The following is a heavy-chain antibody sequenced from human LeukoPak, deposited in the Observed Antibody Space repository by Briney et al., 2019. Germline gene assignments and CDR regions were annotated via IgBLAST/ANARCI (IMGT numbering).Heavy chain of an antibody. V-gene: IGHV3-23*01. Sequence: GGSLRLSCAASGFTFSSYWMSWVRQAPGKGLEWVSLIRGSSDVIEYADSVRGRFTISRDNSKNTVSLQLNNLRAEDTALYYCAKGQSASSTFDCWGQGTLVTVSS. CDR2: IRGSSDVI. CDR3: AKGQSASSTFDC. J-gene: IGHJ4*02. CDR1: GFTFSSYW.